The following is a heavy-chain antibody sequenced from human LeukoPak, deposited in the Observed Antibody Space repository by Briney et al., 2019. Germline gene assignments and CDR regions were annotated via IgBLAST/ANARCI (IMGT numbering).Heavy chain of an antibody. D-gene: IGHD3-16*01. Sequence: GGSLRLSCAASGFTFSSYAMHWVRQAPGKGLEWVAVISYDGSNKYYADSVKGRFTISRGNSKNTLYLQMNSLRAEDTAVYYCASKKKGDYFDYWGQGTLVTVSS. CDR1: GFTFSSYA. CDR2: ISYDGSNK. J-gene: IGHJ4*02. V-gene: IGHV3-30-3*01. CDR3: ASKKKGDYFDY.